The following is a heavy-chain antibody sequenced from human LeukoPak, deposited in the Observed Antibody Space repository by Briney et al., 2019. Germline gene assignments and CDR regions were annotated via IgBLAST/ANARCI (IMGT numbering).Heavy chain of an antibody. CDR2: IRIDGSNT. D-gene: IGHD5-12*01. J-gene: IGHJ4*02. V-gene: IGHV3-30*02. CDR3: AKDHKRGYTGYYFDY. CDR1: GFPFSSYG. Sequence: PGGPLRLPCAASGFPFSSYGMHWVRQAPGEGLQWVAFIRIDGSNTYYADSMKGRFTISRDNSKNTLYLQMNSLRAEDTAVYYCAKDHKRGYTGYYFDYWGQGTLVTVSS.